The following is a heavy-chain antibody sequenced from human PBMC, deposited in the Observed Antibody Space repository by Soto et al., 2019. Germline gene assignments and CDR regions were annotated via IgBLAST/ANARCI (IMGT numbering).Heavy chain of an antibody. CDR2: ISIDASSQ. CDR3: VKAGTMAGTGTTPRSFDI. CDR1: GFMFHAYG. V-gene: IGHV3-30*18. D-gene: IGHD1-1*01. J-gene: IGHJ3*02. Sequence: QIQLVESGGGVVQPGRSLRLSCAASGFMFHAYGMHWVRQAPGNGLEWVAVISIDASSQYYEESVKVRFTISRDNSKNTLYLQMDSLGAEDTAVYFCVKAGTMAGTGTTPRSFDIWGRGTMVTVSS.